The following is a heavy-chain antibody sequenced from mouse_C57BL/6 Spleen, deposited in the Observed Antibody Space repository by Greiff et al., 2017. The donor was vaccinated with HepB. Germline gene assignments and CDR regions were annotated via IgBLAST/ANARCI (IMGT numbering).Heavy chain of an antibody. D-gene: IGHD1-1*01. CDR3: ARSVYYYGSSYGYFDY. CDR1: GYTFTSYW. V-gene: IGHV1-59*01. CDR2: IDPSDSYT. J-gene: IGHJ2*01. Sequence: VQLQQPGAELVRPGTSVKLSCKASGYTFTSYWMHWVKQRPGQGLEWIGVIDPSDSYTNYNQKFKGKATLTVDTSSSTAYMQLSSLTSEDSAVYYCARSVYYYGSSYGYFDYWGQGTTLTVSS.